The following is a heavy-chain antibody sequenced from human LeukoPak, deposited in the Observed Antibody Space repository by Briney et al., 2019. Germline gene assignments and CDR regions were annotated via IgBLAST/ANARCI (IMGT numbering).Heavy chain of an antibody. Sequence: GGSLRLSCAASGFTFSSYWMSWVRQAPGKGLEWVANIKQDGSEKYYVDSVKGRFTISRDNAKNSLYLQMNSLRAEDTAVYYCAGVAPQLRFLVWFWTNWGQGTLVTVSS. J-gene: IGHJ4*02. CDR3: AGVAPQLRFLVWFWTN. D-gene: IGHD3-3*01. V-gene: IGHV3-7*01. CDR2: IKQDGSEK. CDR1: GFTFSSYW.